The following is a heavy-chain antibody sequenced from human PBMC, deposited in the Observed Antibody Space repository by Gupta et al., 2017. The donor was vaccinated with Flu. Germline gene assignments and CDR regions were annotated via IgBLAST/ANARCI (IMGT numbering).Heavy chain of an antibody. D-gene: IGHD6-6*01. CDR3: AKWSYSSSSSSYYYYGMDV. CDR2: ISGSGGST. Sequence: EVQLLESGGGLVQPGGSLRLSCAASGFTFSSYAMSWVRQAPGKGLEWVSAISGSGGSTYYADSVKGRFTISRDNSKNTLYLQMNSLRAEDTAVYYCAKWSYSSSSSSYYYYGMDVWGQGTTVTVSS. V-gene: IGHV3-23*01. J-gene: IGHJ6*02. CDR1: GFTFSSYA.